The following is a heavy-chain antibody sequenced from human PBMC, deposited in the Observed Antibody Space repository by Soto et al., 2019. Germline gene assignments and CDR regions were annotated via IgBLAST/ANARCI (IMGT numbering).Heavy chain of an antibody. CDR3: ATALYCSNGVCHIRPRVSALDI. D-gene: IGHD2-8*01. V-gene: IGHV1-8*01. Sequence: KLSYKYSDYTFYFYDINLLLQATVQEIEWMGWMNPNSGNTGYAQKFQGRVTMTRNTSISTAYMELSSLRSEDTAVYYCATALYCSNGVCHIRPRVSALDIRGQRTMVTVSS. CDR2: MNPNSGNT. J-gene: IGHJ3*02. CDR1: DYTFYFYD.